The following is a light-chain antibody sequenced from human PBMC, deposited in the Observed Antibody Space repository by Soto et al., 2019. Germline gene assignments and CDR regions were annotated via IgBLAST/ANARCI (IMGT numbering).Light chain of an antibody. V-gene: IGKV3-20*01. J-gene: IGKJ1*01. CDR1: QSVSSNF. Sequence: EIVLTQSPGTLSLSPGERATLSCRASQSVSSNFLAWYQQKPGQAPRLLIYGASNRATGIPDRFSGSGSGTDFTLTISRLEPEDFAVYYCQQYGSSPRTFGQGTKVDSK. CDR3: QQYGSSPRT. CDR2: GAS.